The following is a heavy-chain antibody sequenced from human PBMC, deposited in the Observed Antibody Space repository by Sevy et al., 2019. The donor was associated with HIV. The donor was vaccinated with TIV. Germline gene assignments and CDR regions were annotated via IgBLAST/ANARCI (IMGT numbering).Heavy chain of an antibody. V-gene: IGHV3-30*02. D-gene: IGHD2-21*01. CDR2: IQYDRSNK. J-gene: IGHJ4*02. CDR3: VKEGGGEGGDH. CDR1: GFSYSSYG. Sequence: GGSLRLSCAASGFSYSSYGMHGVRQAPRKGLEWVAYIQYDRSNKDYADSVKGRFTISRDNSKNTLDLQMNSLRVEDTAVYYCVKEGGGEGGDHWGQGTLVTVSS.